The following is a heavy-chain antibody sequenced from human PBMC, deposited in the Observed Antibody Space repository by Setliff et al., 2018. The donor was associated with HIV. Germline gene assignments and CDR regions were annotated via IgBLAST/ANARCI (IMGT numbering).Heavy chain of an antibody. CDR2: INYSGNT. D-gene: IGHD4-4*01. Sequence: SSETLSLTCAVSGYSISSGYYWGWIRQPPGKGLEWIGSINYSGNTFYNPSLQSRGTISIDTSKNQFSLKLSSVTAADTAMYYCARGRMATVLIRNWIDPWGQGSLVTSPQ. CDR1: GYSISSGYY. V-gene: IGHV4-38-2*01. J-gene: IGHJ5*02. CDR3: ARGRMATVLIRNWIDP.